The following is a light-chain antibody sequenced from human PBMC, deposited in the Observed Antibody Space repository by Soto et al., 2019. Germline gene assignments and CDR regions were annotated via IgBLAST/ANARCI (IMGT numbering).Light chain of an antibody. CDR3: QQYNSYSRA. CDR2: KAS. V-gene: IGKV1-5*03. J-gene: IGKJ1*01. Sequence: DIKVDKSPSTLSASVGDRVTITCRASQSISIWLAWYQQKPGKAPKILIYKASSLESGVPSRFSGSGSGTEFTLTISSLQPDDFATYYCQQYNSYSRAFGQGTKVDIK. CDR1: QSISIW.